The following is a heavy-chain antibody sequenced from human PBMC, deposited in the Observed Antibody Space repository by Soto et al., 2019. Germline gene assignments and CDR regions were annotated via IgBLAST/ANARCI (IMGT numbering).Heavy chain of an antibody. V-gene: IGHV4-39*01. Sequence: PSETLSLTCTVSGGSISSSSYYWGWIRQPPGKGLEWIGSFYYSGSTYYNPSLKSGVTISADTSKNQFSLNLISVTAADTAVYYCRRSSRYSTDVWGQGITVTVSS. D-gene: IGHD6-19*01. CDR2: FYYSGST. CDR1: GGSISSSSYY. J-gene: IGHJ6*02. CDR3: RRSSRYSTDV.